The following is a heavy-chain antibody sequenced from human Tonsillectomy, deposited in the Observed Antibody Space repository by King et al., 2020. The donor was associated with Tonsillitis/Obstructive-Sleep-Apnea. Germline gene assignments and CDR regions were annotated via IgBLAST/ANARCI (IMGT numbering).Heavy chain of an antibody. CDR1: GFSLNTGGMC. Sequence: VTLKESGPALVKPTQTLTLTCSFSGFSLNTGGMCVGWIRQPPGKALEWLARIDWDDDKYYSTSLKTRLTISKDTSKNQVVLTMTNMDPVDTATYYCARMGYSSGLYQNWFDPWGQGTLVTVSS. CDR3: ARMGYSSGLYQNWFDP. D-gene: IGHD6-19*01. CDR2: IDWDDDK. J-gene: IGHJ5*02. V-gene: IGHV2-70*11.